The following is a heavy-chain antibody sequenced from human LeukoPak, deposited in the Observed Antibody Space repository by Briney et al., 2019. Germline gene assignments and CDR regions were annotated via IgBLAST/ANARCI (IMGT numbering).Heavy chain of an antibody. CDR1: GFTFSSYA. CDR2: ISYDGSNK. V-gene: IGHV3-30-3*01. CDR3: ATQLCSGGSCPLDY. Sequence: GSLRLSCAASGFTFSSYAMHWVRQAPGKGLEWVAVISYDGSNKYYADSVKGRFTISRYNSKNTLYLQMNSLRAEDTAVYYCATQLCSGGSCPLDYWGQGTLVTVSS. D-gene: IGHD2-15*01. J-gene: IGHJ4*02.